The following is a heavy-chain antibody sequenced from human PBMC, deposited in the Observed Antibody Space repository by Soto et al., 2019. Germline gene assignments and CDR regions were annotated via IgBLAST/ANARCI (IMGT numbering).Heavy chain of an antibody. Sequence: GGSLRLSFTSSSVLLTVHGIQWVRQAPAKGLEWVAFITNDASVQYYAESVKGRFTISRDHSKNTVDLQMSSLRSEESAVYYCARDIWSGDYKWFDSWGPGTLVTVSS. D-gene: IGHD3-3*01. CDR1: SVLLTVHG. CDR2: ITNDASVQ. V-gene: IGHV3-30*03. J-gene: IGHJ5*01. CDR3: ARDIWSGDYKWFDS.